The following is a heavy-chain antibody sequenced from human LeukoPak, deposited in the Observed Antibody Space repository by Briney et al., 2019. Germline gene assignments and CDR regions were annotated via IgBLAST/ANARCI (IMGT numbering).Heavy chain of an antibody. CDR1: GYTFSNYD. D-gene: IGHD6-6*01. V-gene: IGHV1-46*01. CDR2: ITPSGGI. CDR3: ARVDSTSPHELDY. J-gene: IGHJ4*02. Sequence: ASVKVSCKASGYTFSNYDMNWVRQAPGQGLEWMGMITPSGGISYAQKFQGRVTMTRDMSTNTVYMELSSLRSEDTAVYYCARVDSTSPHELDYWGQGILVTVSS.